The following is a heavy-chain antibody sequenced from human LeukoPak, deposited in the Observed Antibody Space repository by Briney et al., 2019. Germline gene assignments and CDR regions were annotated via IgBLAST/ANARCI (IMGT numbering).Heavy chain of an antibody. D-gene: IGHD4-17*01. CDR1: RFTFSTSG. CDR3: ARESTVNMGDSYFDY. CDR2: ISYDGSNK. J-gene: IGHJ4*02. V-gene: IGHV3-30*03. Sequence: GGSLRLSCAASRFTFSTSGMYWVRQAPGKGLEWVAVISYDGSNKFYADSVKGRFTISRDNSKNTLYLQMNSLRTEDAAVFYCARESTVNMGDSYFDYWGQGTLVTVSS.